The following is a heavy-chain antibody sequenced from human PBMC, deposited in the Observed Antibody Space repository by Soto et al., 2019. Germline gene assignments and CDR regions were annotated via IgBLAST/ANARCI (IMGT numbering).Heavy chain of an antibody. Sequence: EVQLVESGGGLVKPGGSLRLSCAASGFTFSSYSMNWVRQAPGKGLEWVSSISSSSSYIYYADSVKGRFTISRDNAKNSLYLKMNSLRAEDTAVYYCAREGLRYFDWLHANWFDPWGQGTLVTVSS. D-gene: IGHD3-9*01. CDR3: AREGLRYFDWLHANWFDP. J-gene: IGHJ5*02. V-gene: IGHV3-21*01. CDR1: GFTFSSYS. CDR2: ISSSSSYI.